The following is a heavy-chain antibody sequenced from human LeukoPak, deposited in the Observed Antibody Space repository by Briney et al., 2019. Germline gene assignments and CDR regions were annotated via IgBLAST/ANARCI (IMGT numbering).Heavy chain of an antibody. CDR3: ARARVVTKWIDY. Sequence: GGSLRLSCAASGFTFSSYWMSWVRLAPGKGLEWVANIKEDGTETYYVDSVKGRFTISRDNAKNSLYLQMNSLRVEDTAVYYCARARVVTKWIDYWGQGTLVTVSS. V-gene: IGHV3-7*03. CDR2: IKEDGTET. D-gene: IGHD2-21*02. CDR1: GFTFSSYW. J-gene: IGHJ4*02.